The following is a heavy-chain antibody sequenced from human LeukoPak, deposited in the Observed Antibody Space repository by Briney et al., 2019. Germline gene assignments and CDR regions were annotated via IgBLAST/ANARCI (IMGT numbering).Heavy chain of an antibody. CDR1: GGSISSSNW. CDR3: ARDRLPIAPHGLPVDY. V-gene: IGHV4-4*02. CDR2: IYHSGST. J-gene: IGHJ4*02. Sequence: SGTLSLTCAVSGGSISSSNWWSWVRQPPGKGLEWIGEIYHSGSTNYNPSLKSRVTISVDKSKNQFSLKLSSVTAADTAVYYCARDRLPIAPHGLPVDYWGQGTLVTVSS. D-gene: IGHD2-21*02.